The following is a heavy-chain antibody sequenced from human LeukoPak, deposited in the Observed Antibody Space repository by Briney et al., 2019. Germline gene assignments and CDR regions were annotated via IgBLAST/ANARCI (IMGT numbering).Heavy chain of an antibody. CDR2: IYYSGST. V-gene: IGHV4-39*01. J-gene: IGHJ6*02. CDR3: ARCVWYYYGMDV. CDR1: GGSISSSSYY. Sequence: KPSETLSLTCTVSGGSISSSSYYWGWIRQPPGKGLEWIGSIYYSGSTYYNPSLKSRVTISVDTSKNQFSLKLSSVTAADTAVYYCARCVWYYYGMDVWGQGTTVTVSS. D-gene: IGHD2-21*01.